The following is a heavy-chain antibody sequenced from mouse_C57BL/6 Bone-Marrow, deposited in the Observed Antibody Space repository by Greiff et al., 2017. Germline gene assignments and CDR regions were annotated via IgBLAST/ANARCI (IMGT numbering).Heavy chain of an antibody. V-gene: IGHV5-15*04. CDR2: ISNLAYSI. CDR1: GFTFSDYG. D-gene: IGHD2-5*01. CDR3: ARHAYYSNYGFAY. Sequence: EVKLVESGGGLVHPGGSLKLSCAASGFTFSDYGMAWVRQAPRKGPEWVAFISNLAYSIYYADTVTGRFTISRENAKNTLYLEMSSLRSEDTAMYYCARHAYYSNYGFAYWGQGTLVTVSA. J-gene: IGHJ3*01.